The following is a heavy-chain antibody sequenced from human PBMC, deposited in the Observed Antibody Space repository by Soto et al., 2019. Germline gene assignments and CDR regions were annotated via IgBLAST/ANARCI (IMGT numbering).Heavy chain of an antibody. CDR1: GGSISSYY. J-gene: IGHJ5*02. CDR3: ARSFGSSVNWFDP. CDR2: IYYSGST. V-gene: IGHV4-59*01. D-gene: IGHD3-3*01. Sequence: SETLSLTCTVSGGSISSYYWSWIRQPPGKGLEWIGYIYYSGSTNYNPSLKSRVTISVDTSKNQFSLKLSSVTAADTAVYYCARSFGSSVNWFDPWGQGTRVSV.